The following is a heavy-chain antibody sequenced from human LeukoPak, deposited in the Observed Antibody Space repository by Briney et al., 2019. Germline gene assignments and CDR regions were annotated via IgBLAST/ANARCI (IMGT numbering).Heavy chain of an antibody. J-gene: IGHJ4*02. Sequence: ASVKVSCKASGYTFTDFDISWVRQATGQGLEWMGWKNPSSGNTGYSQRFQGRVTMTRDTSMRTSYMELSSLRPDDTAVYYCARVQYDILTGYYIVALDYWGQGTLVTVSS. V-gene: IGHV1-8*01. CDR1: GYTFTDFD. CDR3: ARVQYDILTGYYIVALDY. D-gene: IGHD3-9*01. CDR2: KNPSSGNT.